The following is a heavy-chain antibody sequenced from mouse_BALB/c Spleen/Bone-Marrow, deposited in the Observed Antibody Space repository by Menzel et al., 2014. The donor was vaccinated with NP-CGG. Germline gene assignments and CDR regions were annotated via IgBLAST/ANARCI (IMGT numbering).Heavy chain of an antibody. CDR3: GRVYYDGSSYFDY. V-gene: IGHV1-37*01. J-gene: IGHJ2*01. Sequence: FPLQQSGPELVKPGASVKISCKASGYSFXGYFMNWVKQSHGKSLEWIGRINPYNGDTFYNQKFKGKATLTVDKSSSTAHMELLSLTSEDSAVYYCGRVYYDGSSYFDYWGQGTTLTVSS. CDR1: GYSFXGYF. CDR2: INPYNGDT. D-gene: IGHD1-1*01.